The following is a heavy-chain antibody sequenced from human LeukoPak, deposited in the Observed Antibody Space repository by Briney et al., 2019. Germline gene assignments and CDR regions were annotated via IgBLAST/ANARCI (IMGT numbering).Heavy chain of an antibody. Sequence: PSETLSLTCAVSGYSISSGYYWGWIRQPPGKGLEWIGSIYHSGSTYYNPSLKSPVTISVDTTKNQFSLKLSSVTAAVTAVYYWARPHSSSWYYFDYWGQGTLVTVSS. J-gene: IGHJ4*02. CDR3: ARPHSSSWYYFDY. CDR2: IYHSGST. V-gene: IGHV4-38-2*01. CDR1: GYSISSGYY. D-gene: IGHD6-13*01.